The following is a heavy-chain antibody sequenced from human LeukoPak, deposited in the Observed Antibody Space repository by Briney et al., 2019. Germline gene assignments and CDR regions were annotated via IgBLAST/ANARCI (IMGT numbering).Heavy chain of an antibody. CDR2: IYYSGST. V-gene: IGHV4-61*01. CDR3: ARFRRDGYNYDYYYGMDV. CDR1: GGSVSSGSYY. D-gene: IGHD5-24*01. J-gene: IGHJ6*02. Sequence: SETLSLTCTVSGGSVSSGSYYWSWIRQPPAKGLEWIGYIYYSGSTNYNPSLKSRVTISVDTSKNQFSLKLSSVTAADTAVYYCARFRRDGYNYDYYYGMDVWGQGTTVTVSS.